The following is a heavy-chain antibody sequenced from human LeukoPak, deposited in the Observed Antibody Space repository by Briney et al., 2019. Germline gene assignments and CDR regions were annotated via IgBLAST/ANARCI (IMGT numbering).Heavy chain of an antibody. CDR1: GGSITSGGYY. V-gene: IGHV4-31*03. CDR2: IYYSGST. D-gene: IGHD5-18*01. Sequence: PSETLSPSCTVSGGSITSGGYYWSWIRQHPGKGLEWIGYIYYSGSTYYNPSLKSRVTISVDTSKNQFSLKLSSVTAADTAVYYCAREGIGGCSYGYVYWGQGTLVTVSS. CDR3: AREGIGGCSYGYVY. J-gene: IGHJ4*02.